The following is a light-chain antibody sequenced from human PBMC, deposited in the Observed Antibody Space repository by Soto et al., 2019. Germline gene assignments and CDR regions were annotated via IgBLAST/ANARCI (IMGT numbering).Light chain of an antibody. V-gene: IGLV2-11*01. Sequence: QSALTQPRSVSGSPGQSVTISCTGTSSDVGAYDHVSWYQQHPGKAPKLMIHDVNQRSSGVPDRLSGSKSGNTASLTISGLEAEDEADYYCCSFAAMSGYVFGTGTEVTVL. CDR2: DVN. J-gene: IGLJ1*01. CDR1: SSDVGAYDH. CDR3: CSFAAMSGYV.